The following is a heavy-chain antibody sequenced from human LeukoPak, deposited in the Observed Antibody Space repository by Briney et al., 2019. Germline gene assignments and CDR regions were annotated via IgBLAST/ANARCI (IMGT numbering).Heavy chain of an antibody. D-gene: IGHD2-21*02. V-gene: IGHV1-2*02. CDR3: AREGSYCVGGDCYSFDF. CDR2: INPNRGGT. CDR1: GYTFTGYY. Sequence: GASVKVSCKASGYTFTGYYMHWVRQAPGQGLEWMGWINPNRGGTNYAQKFQGRVTMTRDTSINTAYMDLSSLRSDDTAVYYCAREGSYCVGGDCYSFDFWGQGTLITVSS. J-gene: IGHJ4*02.